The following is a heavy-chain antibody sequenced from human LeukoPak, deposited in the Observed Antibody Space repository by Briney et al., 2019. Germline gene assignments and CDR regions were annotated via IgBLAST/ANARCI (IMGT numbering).Heavy chain of an antibody. Sequence: GGSLRLSCAASGFTFSSYAMSWVRQAPGKGLEWVSAISGSGGSTYYADSVKGRFTISRDNSKNTLYLQMNSLRAEDTAVYYCAKGPIVVVPAAIFLSWFNPWGQGTLVTVSS. D-gene: IGHD2-2*01. J-gene: IGHJ5*02. V-gene: IGHV3-23*01. CDR2: ISGSGGST. CDR3: AKGPIVVVPAAIFLSWFNP. CDR1: GFTFSSYA.